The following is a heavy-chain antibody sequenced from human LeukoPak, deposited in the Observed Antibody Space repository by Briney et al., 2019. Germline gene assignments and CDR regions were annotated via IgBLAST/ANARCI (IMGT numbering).Heavy chain of an antibody. V-gene: IGHV1-18*04. Sequence: ASVKVSCKASGYTFTGYYMHWVRQAPGQGLEWMGWISGNNGNTNYAQKLQGRVTMTTDTSTNTAYMELRSLRSDDTAVYYCAREGSASSGPNDYWGQGTLVTVSS. CDR3: AREGSASSGPNDY. CDR2: ISGNNGNT. D-gene: IGHD3-10*01. CDR1: GYTFTGYY. J-gene: IGHJ4*02.